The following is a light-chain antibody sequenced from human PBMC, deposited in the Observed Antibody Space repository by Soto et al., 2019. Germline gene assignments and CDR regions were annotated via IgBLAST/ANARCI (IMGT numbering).Light chain of an antibody. CDR1: QGVSGTY. CDR3: QQYGASPFN. V-gene: IGKV3-20*01. CDR2: GAS. J-gene: IGKJ3*01. Sequence: EIVLTQSPGTLSLSPGERATLSCRASQGVSGTYLAWYQQRPGQAPKVLIYGASSRAAGIPDRFSGSGSGTDFTLTISRLEPEDFAVYYCQQYGASPFNFGPGTKVDIK.